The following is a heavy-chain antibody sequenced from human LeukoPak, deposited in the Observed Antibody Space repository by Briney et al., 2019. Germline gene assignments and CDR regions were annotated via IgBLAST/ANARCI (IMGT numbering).Heavy chain of an antibody. CDR3: ARAAAGTSDWFDP. CDR2: INPNSGGT. V-gene: IGHV1-2*02. CDR1: GYTFTGYY. D-gene: IGHD6-13*01. J-gene: IGHJ5*02. Sequence: VASVKVSCKASGYTFTGYYMHWVRQAPRQGLEWMGWINPNSGGTNYAQKFQGRVTMTRDTSISTAYMELSRLRSDDAAVYYCARAAAGTSDWFDPWGQGTLVTVSS.